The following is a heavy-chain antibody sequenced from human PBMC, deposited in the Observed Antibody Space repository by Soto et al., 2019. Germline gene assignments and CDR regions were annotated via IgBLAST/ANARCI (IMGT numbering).Heavy chain of an antibody. CDR1: GYTFTSYD. J-gene: IGHJ6*03. V-gene: IGHV1-8*01. D-gene: IGHD4-17*01. CDR3: ARGHGDYGGYYYYLDV. Sequence: GASVKVSCKASGYTFTSYDIDWVRQATGQGLERMGWMNPNSGNTGYAQKFQGRVTMTRNTSICTAYMELSSLRSEDTAVYYCARGHGDYGGYYYYLDVWGKGTTVTVSS. CDR2: MNPNSGNT.